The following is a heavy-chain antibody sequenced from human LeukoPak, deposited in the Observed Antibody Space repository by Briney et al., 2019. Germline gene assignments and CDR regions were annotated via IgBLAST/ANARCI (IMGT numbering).Heavy chain of an antibody. Sequence: GASVKVSCKVSGYTLTELSMHWVRQAPGKGLEWMGGFDPEDGETIYAQKFQGRVTMTEDTSTDTAYMELSSLRSEDTAVYYCATESLGRSYQLLYPLYYYYGMDVWGQGTTVTVSS. V-gene: IGHV1-24*01. CDR1: GYTLTELS. D-gene: IGHD2-2*02. CDR3: ATESLGRSYQLLYPLYYYYGMDV. CDR2: FDPEDGET. J-gene: IGHJ6*02.